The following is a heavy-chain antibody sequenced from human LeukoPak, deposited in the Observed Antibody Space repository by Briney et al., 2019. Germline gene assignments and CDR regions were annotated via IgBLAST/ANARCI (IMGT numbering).Heavy chain of an antibody. CDR2: INPNSGGT. CDR3: ARDLGGSVYSSSSGFDY. V-gene: IGHV1-2*02. J-gene: IGHJ4*02. CDR1: GYTFTGYY. Sequence: GASVKVSCKASGYTFTGYYMHWVRQAPGQGLEWMGWINPNSGGTNYAQKFQGRVTMTRDTSISTAYMELSRLRSDDTAVYYCARDLGGSVYSSSSGFDYWGQGTLVTVPS. D-gene: IGHD6-6*01.